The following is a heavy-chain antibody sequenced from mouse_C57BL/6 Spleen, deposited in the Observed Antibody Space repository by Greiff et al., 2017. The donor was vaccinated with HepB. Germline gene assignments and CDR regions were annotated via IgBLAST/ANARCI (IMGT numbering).Heavy chain of an antibody. CDR1: GYTFTSYW. CDR3: ARAAYYYGSLDY. CDR2: IYPGSGST. J-gene: IGHJ2*01. V-gene: IGHV1-55*01. Sequence: VQLQQPGAELVKPGASVKMSCKASGYTFTSYWITWVKQRPGQGLEWIGDIYPGSGSTNYNEKFKSKATLTVDTSSSTAYMQLSSLTSEDSAVYYCARAAYYYGSLDYWGQGTTLTVSS. D-gene: IGHD1-1*01.